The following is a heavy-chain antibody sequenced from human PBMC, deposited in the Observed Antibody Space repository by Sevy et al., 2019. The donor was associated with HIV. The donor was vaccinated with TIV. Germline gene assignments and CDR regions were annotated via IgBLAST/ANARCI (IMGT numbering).Heavy chain of an antibody. CDR3: ARSAVVAAAGPDY. CDR2: ISSSGSTI. D-gene: IGHD2-15*01. CDR1: GFTFSSYE. V-gene: IGHV3-48*03. J-gene: IGHJ4*02. Sequence: GGSLRLSCAASGFTFSSYEMNWVRQAPGKGLEWVSNISSSGSTIYYADSVKGRFTMSRENAKNSRYLQMNSLRAEDTAVYYCARSAVVAAAGPDYWGQGTLVTVSS.